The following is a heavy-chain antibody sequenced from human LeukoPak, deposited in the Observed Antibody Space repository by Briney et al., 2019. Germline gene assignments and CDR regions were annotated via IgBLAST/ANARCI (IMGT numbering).Heavy chain of an antibody. CDR3: ASVYDFWSGYLDY. D-gene: IGHD3-3*01. Sequence: TSETLSLTCTVSGGSISSGGYYWSWLRQHPGKGPEWIGYIYYSGSTYYNPSLKSRVTISVDTSKNQFSLKLSSVTAADTAVYYCASVYDFWSGYLDYWGQGTLVTVSS. J-gene: IGHJ4*02. CDR1: GGSISSGGYY. V-gene: IGHV4-31*03. CDR2: IYYSGST.